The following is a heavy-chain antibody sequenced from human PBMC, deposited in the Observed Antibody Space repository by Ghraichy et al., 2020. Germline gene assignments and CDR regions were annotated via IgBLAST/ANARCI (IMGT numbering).Heavy chain of an antibody. CDR3: ARGGLVGAIDL. D-gene: IGHD1-26*01. CDR2: ISSGSRSI. J-gene: IGHJ3*01. Sequence: GGSLRLSCVASGITFSSHYMNWVRQAPGKGLEWVSSISSGSRSIYYTDSVNGRFTISRDNAKNSLYLQMNSLRVEDKAVYYCARGGLVGAIDLWGQGTMVTVSS. CDR1: GITFSSHY. V-gene: IGHV3-21*06.